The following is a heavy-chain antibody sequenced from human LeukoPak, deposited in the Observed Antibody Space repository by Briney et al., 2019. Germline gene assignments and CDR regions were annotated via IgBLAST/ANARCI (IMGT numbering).Heavy chain of an antibody. CDR2: INQDGSGE. J-gene: IGHJ3*02. CDR1: GFGITTSW. CDR3: AREPGLGYAFDI. V-gene: IGHV3-7*01. Sequence: PGGSLRLSCVDSGFGITTSWMTWVRQAPGKGLEWVANINQDGSGEHYVDSVRGRFTISRDNAKDSLFLQMNSLRAEDTAVYYCAREPGLGYAFDIWGQGTMVTVSS. D-gene: IGHD3-10*01.